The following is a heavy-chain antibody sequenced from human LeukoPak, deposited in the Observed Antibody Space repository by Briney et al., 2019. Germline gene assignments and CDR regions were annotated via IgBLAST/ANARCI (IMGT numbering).Heavy chain of an antibody. CDR1: GFTFSNYY. J-gene: IGHJ3*02. D-gene: IGHD2-2*01. CDR2: IKQDGSYK. Sequence: GGSLRLSCAASGFTFSNYYMSWVRQAPGKGLEWVANIKQDGSYKYYVDSVKGRFTISRDNAKNSLYLQMNSLRVEDTAVYYCAREDVVGVPVAVDDAFDIWGQGTMVTVSS. CDR3: AREDVVGVPVAVDDAFDI. V-gene: IGHV3-7*01.